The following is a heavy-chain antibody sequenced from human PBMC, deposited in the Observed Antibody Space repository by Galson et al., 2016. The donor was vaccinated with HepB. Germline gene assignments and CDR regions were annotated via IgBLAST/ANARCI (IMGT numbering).Heavy chain of an antibody. CDR3: ARNFVRGVNPGFDI. V-gene: IGHV4-39*01. CDR1: GGSISSHPYY. D-gene: IGHD3-10*01. J-gene: IGHJ3*02. Sequence: TLSLTCTVSGGSISSHPYYWGWVRQSPGKALEWIGSIQYSGNTYYNPALSSRVTIFIDTSKNQISLTLTSVTAADTALYSCARNFVRGVNPGFDIWGQGTMVTVSS. CDR2: IQYSGNT.